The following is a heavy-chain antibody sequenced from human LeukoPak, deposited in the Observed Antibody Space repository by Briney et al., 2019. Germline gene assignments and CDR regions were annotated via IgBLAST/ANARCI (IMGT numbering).Heavy chain of an antibody. D-gene: IGHD3-10*01. CDR1: GSTFSSYG. V-gene: IGHV3-33*08. J-gene: IGHJ4*02. CDR2: IWYDGSNK. CDR3: ARDGRYYYGSGSFDY. Sequence: PGGSLRLSCAASGSTFSSYGMHWVRQAPGKGLEWVAVIWYDGSNKYYADSVKGRFTISRDNSKNTLYLQMNSLRAEDTAVYYCARDGRYYYGSGSFDYWGQGTLVTVSS.